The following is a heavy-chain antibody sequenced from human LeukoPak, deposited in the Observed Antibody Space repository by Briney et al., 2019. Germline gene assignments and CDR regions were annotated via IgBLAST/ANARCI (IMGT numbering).Heavy chain of an antibody. J-gene: IGHJ4*02. CDR1: GYIFTSYW. CDR2: IYPGDSDT. V-gene: IGHV5-51*01. D-gene: IGHD3-3*01. CDR3: ARHESEGDFWSGYHHYFDY. Sequence: GESLKISCKGSGYIFTSYWIGWVRQMPGKGLEWMGIIYPGDSDTSYRPSFQGQVTISADNSIRTADLQWSSRKAYVTAIDSLARHESEGDFWSGYHHYFDYWGQGTLVTVSS.